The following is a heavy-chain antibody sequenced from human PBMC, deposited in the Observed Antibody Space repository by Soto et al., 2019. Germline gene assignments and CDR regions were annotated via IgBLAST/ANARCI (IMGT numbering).Heavy chain of an antibody. J-gene: IGHJ1*01. CDR1: GGSISSGGYY. CDR3: AIYDSSGSRGFQH. V-gene: IGHV4-31*03. D-gene: IGHD3-22*01. CDR2: IYYSGST. Sequence: QVQLQESGPGLVKPSQTLSLTCTVSGGSISSGGYYWSWIRQHPGKGLEWIGYIYYSGSTYYNPSLKSRVTISVGTSKNHFSLKLSSVTAADTAVYYCAIYDSSGSRGFQHWGQGTLVTVSS.